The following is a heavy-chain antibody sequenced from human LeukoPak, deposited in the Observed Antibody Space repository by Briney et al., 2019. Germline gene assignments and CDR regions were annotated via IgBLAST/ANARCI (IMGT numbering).Heavy chain of an antibody. CDR2: SYSPGT. V-gene: IGHV4-61*02. CDR1: AGSISSGDYY. CDR3: VRGIGTSYDSSRDAFDI. Sequence: SQTLSLTCTVSAGSISSGDYYWSWVRQPAGKGLKWIARSYSPGTNYNYNPSLKSRVTISIDTSKNQSSLRLTSVTAADTAVYYCVRGIGTSYDSSRDAFDIWGQGTMVSVS. J-gene: IGHJ3*02. D-gene: IGHD3-22*01.